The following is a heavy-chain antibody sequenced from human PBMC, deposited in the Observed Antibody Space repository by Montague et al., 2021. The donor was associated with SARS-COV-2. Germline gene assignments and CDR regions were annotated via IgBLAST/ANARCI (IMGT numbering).Heavy chain of an antibody. J-gene: IGHJ6*02. V-gene: IGHV3-43*02. CDR1: GFTFDDYV. Sequence: SLRLSCAASGFTFDDYVMSWVRQVPGKGLEWVSLISADGGSPYYAESVKGRFTISRDNSKNSLYLQMNSLRTEDTALYYCAKDMRGVDFWSGYYNRYYGMDVWGQGTTVTVSS. D-gene: IGHD3-3*01. CDR3: AKDMRGVDFWSGYYNRYYGMDV. CDR2: ISADGGSP.